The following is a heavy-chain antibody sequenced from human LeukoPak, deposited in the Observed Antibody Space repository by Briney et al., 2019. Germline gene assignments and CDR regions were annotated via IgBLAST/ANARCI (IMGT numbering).Heavy chain of an antibody. CDR2: IYTSGST. CDR3: ARAKWELQFYY. D-gene: IGHD1-26*01. Sequence: PSETLSLTCTVSGGSISSGSYYWSWIRQPAGKGLEWIVRIYTSGSTNYNPSLKSLVTISVDTSNNQFSLKLSSVTAADTAVYYCARAKWELQFYYWGQGTLVTVSS. CDR1: GGSISSGSYY. V-gene: IGHV4-61*02. J-gene: IGHJ4*02.